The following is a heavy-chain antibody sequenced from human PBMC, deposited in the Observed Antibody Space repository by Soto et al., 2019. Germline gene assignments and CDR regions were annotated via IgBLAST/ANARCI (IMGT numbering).Heavy chain of an antibody. J-gene: IGHJ4*02. D-gene: IGHD6-13*01. CDR3: SRGNAASGSIYYFDY. CDR1: GFTFSDYY. V-gene: IGHV3-11*06. Sequence: QVQLVESGGGLVKPGGSLRLSCAASGFTFSDYYMSWIRQAPGKGLEWVSYISSSSSYTNYADSVKGRFTISRDNAKNSLYLQMNSLRAEDTAVYFCSRGNAASGSIYYFDYLGQGTLVTVSS. CDR2: ISSSSSYT.